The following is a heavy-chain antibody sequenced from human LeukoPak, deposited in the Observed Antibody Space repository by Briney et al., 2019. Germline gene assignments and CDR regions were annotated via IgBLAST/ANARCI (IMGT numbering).Heavy chain of an antibody. V-gene: IGHV4-31*03. D-gene: IGHD4-11*01. J-gene: IGHJ4*02. CDR1: GGSISSGGYY. Sequence: SETLSLTCTVSGGSISSGGYYWSWIRQHPGKGLERIGYIYYSGSTYYNPSLKSRVTISEDTSKNQFSLKLSSVTAADTAVYYCARGNNYGGNYFDYWGQGTLVTVSS. CDR2: IYYSGST. CDR3: ARGNNYGGNYFDY.